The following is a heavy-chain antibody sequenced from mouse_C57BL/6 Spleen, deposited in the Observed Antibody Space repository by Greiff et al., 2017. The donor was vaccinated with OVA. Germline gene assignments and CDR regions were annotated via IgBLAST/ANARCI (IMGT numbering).Heavy chain of an antibody. J-gene: IGHJ3*01. Sequence: QVQLKQPGAELVMPGASVKLSCKASGYTFTSYWMHWVKQRPGQGLEWIGEIDPSDGYTNYNQQFKGQSTLTVDKSSSTAYKQLSSLTAEDSAVYFCARGEGCAYWGHGTLGTVSA. CDR3: ARGEGCAY. CDR1: GYTFTSYW. CDR2: IDPSDGYT. V-gene: IGHV1-69*01.